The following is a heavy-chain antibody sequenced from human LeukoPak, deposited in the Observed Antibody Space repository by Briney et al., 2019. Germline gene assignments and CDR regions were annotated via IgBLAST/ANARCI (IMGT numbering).Heavy chain of an antibody. J-gene: IGHJ5*02. CDR1: GGSFSGYY. V-gene: IGHV4-34*01. D-gene: IGHD3-16*02. Sequence: SETLSLTCAVYGGSFSGYYWSWIRQPPGKGLEWIEEINHSGSTNYNPSLKSRVTISVDTSKNQFSLKLSSVTAADTAVYYCARSDYVWGSYRYKWFDPWGQGTLVTVSS. CDR3: ARSDYVWGSYRYKWFDP. CDR2: INHSGST.